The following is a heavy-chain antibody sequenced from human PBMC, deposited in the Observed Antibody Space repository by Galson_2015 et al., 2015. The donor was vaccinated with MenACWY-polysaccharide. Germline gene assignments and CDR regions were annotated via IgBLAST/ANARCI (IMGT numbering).Heavy chain of an antibody. D-gene: IGHD1/OR15-1a*01. CDR2: MFISGTP. J-gene: IGHJ6*02. CDR1: Y. CDR3: ARHGAGTLGNYYYGMDV. V-gene: IGHV4-39*01. Sequence: YWGWVRQPPGKGRGGFGGMFISGTPDYNPSLMSRVTIFADTSKKQLSLKLRSVTDADTAVYYCARHGAGTLGNYYYGMDVWGQGTTVTVSS.